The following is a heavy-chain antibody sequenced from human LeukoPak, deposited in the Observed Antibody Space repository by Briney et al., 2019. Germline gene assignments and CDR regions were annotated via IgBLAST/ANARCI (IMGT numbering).Heavy chain of an antibody. CDR2: ISYDGSNK. CDR1: GFTFSSYT. CDR3: ASPKRYSSGWYYFDY. J-gene: IGHJ4*02. D-gene: IGHD6-19*01. Sequence: GGSLRLSCAASGFTFSSYTMHWVRQAPGKGLEWVAVISYDGSNKYYADSVKGRFTISRDNSKNTLYLQMNSLRAEDTAVYYCASPKRYSSGWYYFDYWGQGTLVTVSS. V-gene: IGHV3-30-3*01.